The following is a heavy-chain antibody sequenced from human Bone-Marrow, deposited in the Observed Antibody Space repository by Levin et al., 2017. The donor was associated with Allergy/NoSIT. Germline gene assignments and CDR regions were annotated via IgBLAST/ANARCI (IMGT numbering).Heavy chain of an antibody. CDR1: GYTFTDYY. V-gene: IGHV1-2*02. CDR2: INSNNGDT. J-gene: IGHJ4*02. Sequence: ASVKVSCKTSGYTFTDYYMHWVRQAPGQGLEWMGWINSNNGDTDYEDKFQGRVAMTRDTSISTVYMELKILKSDDTAVYYCTREKGGNSGFDYWGQGTLVTVPS. D-gene: IGHD4-23*01. CDR3: TREKGGNSGFDY.